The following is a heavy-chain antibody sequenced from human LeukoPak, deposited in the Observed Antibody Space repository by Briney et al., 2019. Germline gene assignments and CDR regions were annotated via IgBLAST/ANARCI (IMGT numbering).Heavy chain of an antibody. J-gene: IGHJ4*02. CDR2: IYPDDSDN. Sequence: GESLMTSCKCSGYSFADYWIAWVRQVPGQGLEWMGIIYPDDSDNRYSPSFLGQVTISADKSISTDYLQWSSLKASDTAMYYCASPVEMATSPFDYWGQGTLVTVSS. CDR3: ASPVEMATSPFDY. D-gene: IGHD5-24*01. CDR1: GYSFADYW. V-gene: IGHV5-51*01.